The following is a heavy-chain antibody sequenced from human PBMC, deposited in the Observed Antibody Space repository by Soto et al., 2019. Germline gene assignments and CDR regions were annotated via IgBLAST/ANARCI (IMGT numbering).Heavy chain of an antibody. D-gene: IGHD6-13*01. V-gene: IGHV1-18*01. CDR3: AREGGIAPLHAWFDP. CDR2: ISAYNGET. Sequence: QIQLVQSGPEVKTPGSSVKVSCKTSGYAFTSYPITWVRQAPGQGLEWMGWISAYNGETNYANKFQGRVTITTDTSTSTAYMELSSLRSDDTAVYYCAREGGIAPLHAWFDPWGQGTLVTVYS. J-gene: IGHJ5*02. CDR1: GYAFTSYP.